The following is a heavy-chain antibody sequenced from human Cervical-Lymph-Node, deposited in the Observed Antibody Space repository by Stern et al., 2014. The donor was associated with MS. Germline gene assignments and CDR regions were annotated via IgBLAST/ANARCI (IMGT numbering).Heavy chain of an antibody. D-gene: IGHD4-17*01. CDR2: MHHSGRT. CDR3: ARPPRGDSPGY. V-gene: IGHV4-39*01. CDR1: GGSISSSSYY. Sequence: QVQLQESGPGLVKPSETLSLTCTVSGGSISSSSYYWGWIRQPPGKGLEWMGSMHHSGRTHYNRSLKSRVPMSLDTSRTQVPLKWTSVTAADTAMYYCARPPRGDSPGYWGQGTLVTVSS. J-gene: IGHJ4*02.